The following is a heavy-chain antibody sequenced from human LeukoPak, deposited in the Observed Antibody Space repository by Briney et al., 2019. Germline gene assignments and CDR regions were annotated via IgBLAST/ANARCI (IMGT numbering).Heavy chain of an antibody. J-gene: IGHJ3*02. CDR3: TRHWDSGSFEFPDAFDI. D-gene: IGHD1-26*01. CDR2: IRSTANGYAT. V-gene: IGHV3-73*01. CDR1: GFTFSGSA. Sequence: HAGGSLRLSCAASGFTFSGSALHWVRQASGKGLEWVGRIRSTANGYATAYAASVKGRFTISRDGSKNTTYLQMNSLKTEDTAVYYCTRHWDSGSFEFPDAFDIWGQGTMVTVSS.